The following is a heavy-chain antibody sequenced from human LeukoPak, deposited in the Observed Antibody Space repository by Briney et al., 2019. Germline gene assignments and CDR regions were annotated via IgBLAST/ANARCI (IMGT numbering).Heavy chain of an antibody. CDR2: FDPEDGET. V-gene: IGHV1-24*01. CDR1: GYTLTELS. Sequence: ASVKVSCKVSGYTLTELSMHWVRQAPGKGLEWMGGFDPEDGETIYAQKFQGRVTMTEDTSTDTAYMELSSLRSEDTAVYYCATLTGYYGAFDYWGQGTLVTVSS. J-gene: IGHJ4*02. D-gene: IGHD3-9*01. CDR3: ATLTGYYGAFDY.